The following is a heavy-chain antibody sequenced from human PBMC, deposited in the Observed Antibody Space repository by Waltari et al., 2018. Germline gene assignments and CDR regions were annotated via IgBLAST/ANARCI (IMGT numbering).Heavy chain of an antibody. D-gene: IGHD2-15*01. CDR3: ARLNCSGGSCYIDY. V-gene: IGHV4-4*02. CDR1: GGSISSSNW. CDR2: IYHSGST. Sequence: QVQLQESGPGLVKPSGTLSLTCAVSGGSISSSNWWSWVRQPPGKGLEWIGEIYHSGSTYYNPSLKSRVTISVDTSKNQFSLKLSSVTAADTAVYYCARLNCSGGSCYIDYWGQGTLVTVSS. J-gene: IGHJ4*02.